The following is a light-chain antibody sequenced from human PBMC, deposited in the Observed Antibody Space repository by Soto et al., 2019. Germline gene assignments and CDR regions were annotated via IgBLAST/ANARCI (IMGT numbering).Light chain of an antibody. J-gene: IGLJ1*01. CDR3: CSYAGSYTLYV. CDR1: SSDIGAYDY. CDR2: DVS. V-gene: IGLV2-11*01. Sequence: QSVLAQPASLSGSPGQSITISCTGTSSDIGAYDYVSWFQQHPGKAPKLMIYDVSQRPSGVPDRLSGSKSGNTASLTISGLQAEDEADYYCCSYAGSYTLYVFGTGTKVTVL.